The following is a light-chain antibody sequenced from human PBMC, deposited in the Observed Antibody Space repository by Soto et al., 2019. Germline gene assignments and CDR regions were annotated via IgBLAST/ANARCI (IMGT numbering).Light chain of an antibody. CDR3: GTWDSSLSAL. V-gene: IGLV1-51*01. Sequence: QSVLTQPPSVSAAPGQKVTISCSGSSSNIGNNYVSWYQQLPGTAPKLLIYDNNKRPSGIPDRFSGSKSGTSATLSITGLQTGDEAYYYCGTWDSSLSALFGGGTKLTVL. CDR1: SSNIGNNY. CDR2: DNN. J-gene: IGLJ2*01.